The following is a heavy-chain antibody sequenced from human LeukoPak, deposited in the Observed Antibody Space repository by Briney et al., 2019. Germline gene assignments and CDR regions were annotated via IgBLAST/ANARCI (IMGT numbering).Heavy chain of an antibody. J-gene: IGHJ6*02. CDR1: GGSFSGYY. Sequence: PSETLSLTCAVSGGSFSGYYWSWIRQPPGKGLEWIGEINHSGSTNYNPSLKSRVTISVDTSKNQFSLKLSSVTAADTAVYYCARGDSSGWSRYYYYYGMDVWGQGTTVTVSS. D-gene: IGHD6-19*01. CDR3: ARGDSSGWSRYYYYYGMDV. CDR2: INHSGST. V-gene: IGHV4-34*01.